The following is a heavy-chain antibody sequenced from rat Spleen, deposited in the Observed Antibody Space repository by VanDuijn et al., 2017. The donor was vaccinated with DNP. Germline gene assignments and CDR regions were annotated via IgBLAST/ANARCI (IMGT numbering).Heavy chain of an antibody. J-gene: IGHJ3*01. CDR3: ARLDYDGYYLRGFAY. CDR2: INSAGNT. D-gene: IGHD1-12*03. Sequence: EVQLQESGPGLVKPSQSLSLTCSVTGYSITSNYRWSCIRKFPGDKLEWMVFINSAGNTNYNPSLKSRISISRDTSKNQFFLQVDSVTPEDMATYYCARLDYDGYYLRGFAYWGQGTLVTVSS. V-gene: IGHV3-3*01. CDR1: GYSITSNYR.